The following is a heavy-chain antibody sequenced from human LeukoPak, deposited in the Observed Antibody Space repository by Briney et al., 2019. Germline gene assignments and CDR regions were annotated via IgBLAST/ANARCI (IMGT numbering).Heavy chain of an antibody. Sequence: SETLSLTCTVSGGSISSYYWSWIRQPAGKGLEWIGRIYTSGSTNYNPSLKSRVTMSVDTSKNQISLKGNSVTAADTAVYYCARESYSSSYLFDFWGQGTLVTVSS. V-gene: IGHV4-4*07. CDR1: GGSISSYY. J-gene: IGHJ4*02. CDR3: ARESYSSSYLFDF. CDR2: IYTSGST. D-gene: IGHD6-6*01.